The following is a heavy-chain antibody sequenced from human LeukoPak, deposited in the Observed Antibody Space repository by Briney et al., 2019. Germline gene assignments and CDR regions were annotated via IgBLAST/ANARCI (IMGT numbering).Heavy chain of an antibody. Sequence: GGSLRLSCAASGFTFSSYAMHWVRQAPGKGLEWVAVISYDGSNKYYADSVKGRFTISRDNSKNTLYLQMNSLRAEDTAVYYCARAFLYYYDSSDLYYFDYWGQGTLVTVSS. J-gene: IGHJ4*02. V-gene: IGHV3-30-3*01. CDR1: GFTFSSYA. CDR2: ISYDGSNK. D-gene: IGHD3-22*01. CDR3: ARAFLYYYDSSDLYYFDY.